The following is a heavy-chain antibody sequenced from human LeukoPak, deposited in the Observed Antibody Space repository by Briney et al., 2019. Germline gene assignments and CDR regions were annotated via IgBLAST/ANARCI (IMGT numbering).Heavy chain of an antibody. CDR1: GVPISNYY. CDR2: VYYSGST. Sequence: KSSETLPLTCTVSGVPISNYYWHWIRQSPGKGLEWIGYVYYSGSTDCNPSLKSRVTISVDTSKNQFSLELSSVTAADTAIYYCARGGVVSTMLRGINWFDPWGQGSLVAVSS. CDR3: ARGGVVSTMLRGINWFDP. V-gene: IGHV4-59*01. J-gene: IGHJ5*02. D-gene: IGHD3-10*01.